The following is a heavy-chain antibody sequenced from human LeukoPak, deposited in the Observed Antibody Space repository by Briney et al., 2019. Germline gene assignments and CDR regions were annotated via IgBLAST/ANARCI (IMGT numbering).Heavy chain of an antibody. Sequence: SETLSLTCAVYGGSFSGYYWSWIRQPPGKGLEWIGEINHSGSTNYNPSLKSRVTISVDTSKNQFSLKLSSVTAADTALYYCARHPLVADHYYCMDVWGKGTTVTISS. D-gene: IGHD5-12*01. CDR1: GGSFSGYY. J-gene: IGHJ6*03. V-gene: IGHV4-34*01. CDR3: ARHPLVADHYYCMDV. CDR2: INHSGST.